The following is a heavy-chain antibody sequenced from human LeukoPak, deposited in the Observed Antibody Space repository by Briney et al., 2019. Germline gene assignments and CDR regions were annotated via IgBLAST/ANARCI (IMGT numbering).Heavy chain of an antibody. CDR3: ARDRGFGELLYWFDP. D-gene: IGHD3-10*01. Sequence: SQTLSLTCTVSGGSISSGGYYWSWIRQHPGKGLEWIGYIYYSGSTYYNPSLKSRVTTSVDTSKNQFSLKLSSVTAADTAVYYCARDRGFGELLYWFDPWGQGNLVTVSS. CDR1: GGSISSGGYY. J-gene: IGHJ5*02. CDR2: IYYSGST. V-gene: IGHV4-31*03.